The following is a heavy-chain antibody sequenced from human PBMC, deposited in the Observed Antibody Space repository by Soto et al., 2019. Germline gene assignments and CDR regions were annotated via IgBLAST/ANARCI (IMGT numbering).Heavy chain of an antibody. CDR1: GFTFNGYW. Sequence: EVQVVESGGGLVQPGGSLSLSCAASGFTFNGYWMSWVRQAPGKGLEWLASIKQDGSEIYYVDSVKGRFTISRDNAKNSLYLQMNSLRAEDTALYYCARDLYQIATRSRPFDYWGQGTLVTVSS. D-gene: IGHD6-6*01. CDR3: ARDLYQIATRSRPFDY. CDR2: IKQDGSEI. J-gene: IGHJ4*02. V-gene: IGHV3-7*03.